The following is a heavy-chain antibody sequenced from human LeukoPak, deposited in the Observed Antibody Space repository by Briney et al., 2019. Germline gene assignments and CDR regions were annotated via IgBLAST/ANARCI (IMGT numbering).Heavy chain of an antibody. CDR3: ARAKVRGVIGY. D-gene: IGHD3-10*01. J-gene: IGHJ4*02. Sequence: ASVKVSCKASGGTFSSYAISWVRQAPGQGLEWMEWINPNSGGTNYAQKFQGRVTMTRDTSISTAYMELSRLRSDDTAVYYCARAKVRGVIGYWGQGTLVTVSS. CDR2: INPNSGGT. CDR1: GGTFSSYA. V-gene: IGHV1-2*02.